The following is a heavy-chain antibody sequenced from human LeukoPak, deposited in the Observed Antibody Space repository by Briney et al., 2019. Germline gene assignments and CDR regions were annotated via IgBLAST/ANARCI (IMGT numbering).Heavy chain of an antibody. CDR3: ARAQGDYEPYYFDY. CDR1: GGTFSIYA. CDR2: IIPIFGTA. V-gene: IGHV1-69*13. Sequence: ASVKVSCKASGGTFSIYAISWVRQAPGQGLEWMGGIIPIFGTANYAQKFQGRVTITADESTSTAYMELSSLRSEDTAVYYCARAQGDYEPYYFDYWGQGTLVTVSS. D-gene: IGHD4-17*01. J-gene: IGHJ4*02.